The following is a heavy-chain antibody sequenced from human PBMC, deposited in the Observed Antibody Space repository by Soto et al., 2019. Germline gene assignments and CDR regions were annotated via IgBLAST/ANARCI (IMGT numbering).Heavy chain of an antibody. CDR3: VRDVQFYGGKSDAFDX. D-gene: IGHD4-17*01. Sequence: GGSLRLSCAASGFTFSNYWMHWVRQAPGKGLVWVSRINTDGTSTTSACPVKVRFTISIDNSKNTLYLKMNSLRAEDTAVYYCVRDVQFYGGKSDAFDXGGQGTMVTVS. CDR2: INTDGTST. J-gene: IGHJ3*01. V-gene: IGHV3-74*01. CDR1: GFTFSNYW.